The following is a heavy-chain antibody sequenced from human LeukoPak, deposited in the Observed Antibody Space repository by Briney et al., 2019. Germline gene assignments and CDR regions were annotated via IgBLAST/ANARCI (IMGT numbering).Heavy chain of an antibody. CDR3: ARGDGYSNTWYYFDY. D-gene: IGHD6-13*01. V-gene: IGHV6-1*01. CDR2: TYYRSKWYN. J-gene: IGHJ4*02. CDR1: GDSVSNSNAA. Sequence: SQTLSLTCAISGDSVSNSNAAWNWIRQSPSRGLEWLGRTYYRSKWYNDYAVSVKSRITINPDTSKNQFSLQLNSVTPEDTAVYYCARGDGYSNTWYYFDYWGQGTLVTVSS.